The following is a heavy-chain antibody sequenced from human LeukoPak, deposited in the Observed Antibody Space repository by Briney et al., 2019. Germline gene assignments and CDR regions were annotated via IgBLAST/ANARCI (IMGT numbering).Heavy chain of an antibody. J-gene: IGHJ6*02. Sequence: SATLSPTCAVYGGSFSGYYWSWTRQPPGKGLEWIGEINHSGSTNYNPSLKSRVTISVDTSKNQFSLKLSSVTAADTAVYYCARGRGAAAGYLYYYGMDVWGQGTTVTVSS. CDR1: GGSFSGYY. D-gene: IGHD6-13*01. CDR3: ARGRGAAAGYLYYYGMDV. V-gene: IGHV4-34*01. CDR2: INHSGST.